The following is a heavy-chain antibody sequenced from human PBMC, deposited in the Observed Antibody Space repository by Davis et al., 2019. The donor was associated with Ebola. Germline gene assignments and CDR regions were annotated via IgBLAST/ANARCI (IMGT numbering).Heavy chain of an antibody. CDR3: AKDMRYSGSYCFDY. D-gene: IGHD1-26*01. CDR1: GFTFDDYA. V-gene: IGHV3-9*01. CDR2: ISWNSGSI. Sequence: PGGSLRLSCAASGFTFDDYAMHWVRHAPGKGLEWVSGISWNSGSIGYADSVKGRFTISRDNAKNSLYLQMNSLRAEDTALYYCAKDMRYSGSYCFDYWGQGTLVTVSS. J-gene: IGHJ4*02.